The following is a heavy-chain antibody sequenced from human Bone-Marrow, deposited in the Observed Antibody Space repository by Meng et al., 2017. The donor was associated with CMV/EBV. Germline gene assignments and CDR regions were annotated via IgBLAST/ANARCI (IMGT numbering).Heavy chain of an antibody. J-gene: IGHJ4*02. Sequence: GGSLRLSCAASGFTFSGYWMHWVRQAPGKGLEWVSAISGSGGSTYYADSVKGRFTISRDNSKNTLYLQMNRLRAEDTAVYYCAKGWYGYSDGGGDYWGQGTLVTVSS. CDR3: AKGWYGYSDGGGDY. CDR1: GFTFSGYW. CDR2: ISGSGGST. D-gene: IGHD5-18*01. V-gene: IGHV3-23*01.